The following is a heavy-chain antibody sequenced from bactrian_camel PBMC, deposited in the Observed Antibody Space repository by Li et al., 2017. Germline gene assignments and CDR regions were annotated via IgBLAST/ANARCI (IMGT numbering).Heavy chain of an antibody. Sequence: QVQLVESGGGAVQAGGSLRLSCVASAFIYCMGWFRQAPGKERERVATITTSHITNTNYADSVKGRFTISKDNAKNTLYLQMNNLKPEDTGMYYCAFEVQPRVGGLDYSQGAPMAPLCPTQGYWGQGTQVTVS. CDR3: AFEVQPRVGGLDYSQGAPMAPLCPTQGY. D-gene: IGHD7*01. J-gene: IGHJ4*01. CDR1: AFIYC. CDR2: ITTSHITNT. V-gene: IGHV3S1*01.